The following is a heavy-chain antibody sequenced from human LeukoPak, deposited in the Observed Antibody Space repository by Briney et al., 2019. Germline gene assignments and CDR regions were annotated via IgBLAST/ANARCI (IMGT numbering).Heavy chain of an antibody. J-gene: IGHJ4*02. CDR3: ASGSAGDSRPFDY. V-gene: IGHV4-30-4*01. D-gene: IGHD2-21*02. CDR2: IYYSGST. Sequence: SETLSLTCTVSGGSISSGDYYWSWIRQPPGKGLEWIGYIYYSGSTYYNPSLKSRVTISVDTSKNQFSLKLSSVTAADTAVYYCASGSAGDSRPFDYWGQGTLVTVSS. CDR1: GGSISSGDYY.